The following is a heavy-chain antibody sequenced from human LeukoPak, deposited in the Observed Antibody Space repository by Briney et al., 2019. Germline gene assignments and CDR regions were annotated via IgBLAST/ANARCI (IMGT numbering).Heavy chain of an antibody. D-gene: IGHD5-24*01. Sequence: SETLSLTCKVSGYPIGLDYYWVWIRQAPGRGLQWIGGFHRGRIQYNSALKSRVTISIDSSKNQFSPRMWPVTAADTAFYFCARAPSSYESGNGYPNLGWLDPWGQGALVTVSS. V-gene: IGHV4-38-2*02. CDR3: ARAPSSYESGNGYPNLGWLDP. J-gene: IGHJ5*02. CDR2: FHRGRI. CDR1: GYPIGLDYY.